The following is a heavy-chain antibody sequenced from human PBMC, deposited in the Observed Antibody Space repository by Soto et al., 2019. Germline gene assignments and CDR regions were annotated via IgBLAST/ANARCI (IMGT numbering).Heavy chain of an antibody. D-gene: IGHD1-26*01. CDR1: GFTFTSYG. Sequence: ASVKVSCKASGFTFTSYGISWVRQALGQGLEWMGWISAYNDNTNYAQKLQGRVTMTTDTSTSTAYMELRSLRSDDTAVYYCAREVRLGVYNWFDPWGQGTLVTVSS. CDR3: AREVRLGVYNWFDP. V-gene: IGHV1-18*01. CDR2: ISAYNDNT. J-gene: IGHJ5*02.